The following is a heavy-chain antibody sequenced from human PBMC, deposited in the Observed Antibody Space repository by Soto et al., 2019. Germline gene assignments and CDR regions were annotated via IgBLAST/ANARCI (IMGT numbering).Heavy chain of an antibody. Sequence: ASVKVSCKASGYTFTSYAMHWVRQAPGQRLEWMGWINVGNGNTKYSQKFQGRATISRDTSASTAYMEPSSLRSEDTAVYYCARGKNDYGINWFDPWGQGTLVTVSS. CDR2: INVGNGNT. CDR1: GYTFTSYA. D-gene: IGHD4-17*01. CDR3: ARGKNDYGINWFDP. J-gene: IGHJ5*02. V-gene: IGHV1-3*01.